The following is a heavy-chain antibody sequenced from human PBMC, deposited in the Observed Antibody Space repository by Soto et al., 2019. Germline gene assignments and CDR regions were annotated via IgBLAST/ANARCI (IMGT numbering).Heavy chain of an antibody. D-gene: IGHD6-13*01. CDR2: IKQDGSEK. CDR3: ARVEERARKSSSPAADYYYYGMDV. CDR1: GFTFSSYW. Sequence: GGSLRLSCAASGFTFSSYWMSWVRQAPGKGLEWVANIKQDGSEKYYVDSVKGRFTISRDNAKNSLYLQMNSLRAEDTAVYYCARVEERARKSSSPAADYYYYGMDVWGQGTTVTVSS. V-gene: IGHV3-7*01. J-gene: IGHJ6*02.